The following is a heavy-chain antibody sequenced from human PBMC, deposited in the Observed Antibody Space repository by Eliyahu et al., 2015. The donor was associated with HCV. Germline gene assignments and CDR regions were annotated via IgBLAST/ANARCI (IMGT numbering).Heavy chain of an antibody. D-gene: IGHD5-12*01. CDR3: ARDPLAFSEYDYEGFFDS. CDR1: GFTXXSXC. CDR2: INSDGSST. V-gene: IGHV3-74*03. Sequence: EVQLVESGGGLXQPXGSLRLPCAXXGFTXXSXCLHWVRQVPGKGLVWVSRINSDGSSTKYADSVKGRFTNSRDNAKNTLYLQMNSLRAEDTAVYYCARDPLAFSEYDYEGFFDSWGQGTLVTVSS. J-gene: IGHJ4*02.